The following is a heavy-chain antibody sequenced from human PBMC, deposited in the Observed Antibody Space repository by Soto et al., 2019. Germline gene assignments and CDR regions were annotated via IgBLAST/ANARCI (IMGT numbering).Heavy chain of an antibody. CDR1: GGSISSGGYY. J-gene: IGHJ4*02. CDR2: IYYSGST. V-gene: IGHV4-31*03. Sequence: SETLSLTCTVSGGSISSGGYYWSWIRQHPGKGLEWIGYIYYSGSTYYNPSLKSRVTISVDTSKNQFSLKLSSVTAADTAVYYCARDSTLSYHDSSGYYGIDYWGQGTLVTVSS. D-gene: IGHD3-22*01. CDR3: ARDSTLSYHDSSGYYGIDY.